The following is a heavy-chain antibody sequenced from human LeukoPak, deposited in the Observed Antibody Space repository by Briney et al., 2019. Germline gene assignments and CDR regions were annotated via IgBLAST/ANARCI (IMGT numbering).Heavy chain of an antibody. CDR1: GFTFSSYS. V-gene: IGHV3-21*01. CDR3: ARGPSGYHNT. D-gene: IGHD5-12*01. Sequence: GGSLRLSCAASGFTFSSYSLNGVRQAPGKGLEWVSCISSSSTYIYYADSVKGRFTISRENSKNTLYLQMNSLRAEDTAVYYCARGPSGYHNTGGQGTLVTVSS. CDR2: ISSSSTYI. J-gene: IGHJ4*02.